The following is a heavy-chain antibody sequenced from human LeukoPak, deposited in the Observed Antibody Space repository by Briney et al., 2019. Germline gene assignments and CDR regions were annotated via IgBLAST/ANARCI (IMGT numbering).Heavy chain of an antibody. V-gene: IGHV3-53*01. J-gene: IGHJ5*02. CDR2: IYSGGST. Sequence: PGGSLRLSCAASGFAFSTYSMKWVRQAPGKGLEWVSVIYSGGSTYYADSVKGRFTISRDNSKNTLYLQMNSLRAEDTAVYYCARNSLAAGNYWFDPWGQGTLVTVSS. D-gene: IGHD6-13*01. CDR1: GFAFSTYS. CDR3: ARNSLAAGNYWFDP.